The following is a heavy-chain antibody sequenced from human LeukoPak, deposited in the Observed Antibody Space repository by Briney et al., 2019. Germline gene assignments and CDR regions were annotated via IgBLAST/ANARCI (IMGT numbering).Heavy chain of an antibody. CDR1: GYTFTGYY. D-gene: IGHD6-19*01. CDR3: ARDCSGYSSGCTDY. Sequence: ASVKVSCKASGYTFTGYYMHWVRQAPGQGLEWMGWINPNSGGTNYAQKFQGRVTMTRDTSISTAYMELSRLRSEDTAVYYCARDCSGYSSGCTDYWGQGTLVTVSS. V-gene: IGHV1-2*02. CDR2: INPNSGGT. J-gene: IGHJ4*02.